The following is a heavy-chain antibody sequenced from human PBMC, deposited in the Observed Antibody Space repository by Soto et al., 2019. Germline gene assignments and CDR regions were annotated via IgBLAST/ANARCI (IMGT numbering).Heavy chain of an antibody. Sequence: QVQLVESGGGVVQPGRSLRLSCAASGFMFSNHGMHWVRQAPGKGLEWVAVIWSDGNNRYYADSVKGRFTISRDNSKKTVYLQMNSLRAEATAVYYCVRGDNWNDEASDYWGQGTLVTVSS. CDR1: GFMFSNHG. J-gene: IGHJ4*02. CDR3: VRGDNWNDEASDY. D-gene: IGHD1-1*01. CDR2: IWSDGNNR. V-gene: IGHV3-33*01.